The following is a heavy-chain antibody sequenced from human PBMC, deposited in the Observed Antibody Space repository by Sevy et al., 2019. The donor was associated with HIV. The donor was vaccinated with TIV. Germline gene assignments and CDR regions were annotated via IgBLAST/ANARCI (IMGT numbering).Heavy chain of an antibody. CDR2: ISSSSSYI. Sequence: GGSLRLSCAASGFTFSSYSMNWVRQAPGKGLEWLSSISSSSSYIYYADSVKGRFTISRDNAKNSLYLQMNSLRAEDTAVYYCARELCLVYYYRSGSYYMYGMDVWGQGTTVTVSS. CDR1: GFTFSSYS. J-gene: IGHJ6*02. CDR3: ARELCLVYYYRSGSYYMYGMDV. D-gene: IGHD3-10*01. V-gene: IGHV3-21*01.